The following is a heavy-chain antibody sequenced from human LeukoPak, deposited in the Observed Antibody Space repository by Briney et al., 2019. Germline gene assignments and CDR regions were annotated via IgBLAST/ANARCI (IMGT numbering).Heavy chain of an antibody. J-gene: IGHJ3*02. CDR2: ISDSGGST. Sequence: PGGSLRLSCAASGFTFSSYAMSWVRQAPGKGLEWVSAISDSGGSTYYADSVKGRFTISRDNSKNTLYLQMNSLRAEDTAVYYCAKAPSGSYYFDAFDIWGQGTMVTVSS. CDR3: AKAPSGSYYFDAFDI. D-gene: IGHD1-26*01. CDR1: GFTFSSYA. V-gene: IGHV3-23*01.